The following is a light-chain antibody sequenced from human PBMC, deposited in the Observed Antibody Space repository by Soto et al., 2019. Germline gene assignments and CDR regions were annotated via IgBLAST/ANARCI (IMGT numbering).Light chain of an antibody. Sequence: EIVMTQYPATLSVSPGERATLSCRASQSVSRNLAWYQQKPGQAPRLLIYGASTRATGIPARFSGSGSGTEFTLTISSLQSEDYAVYYCHQYNNWPPWTFGQGTKVEIK. V-gene: IGKV3-15*01. CDR3: HQYNNWPPWT. J-gene: IGKJ1*01. CDR2: GAS. CDR1: QSVSRN.